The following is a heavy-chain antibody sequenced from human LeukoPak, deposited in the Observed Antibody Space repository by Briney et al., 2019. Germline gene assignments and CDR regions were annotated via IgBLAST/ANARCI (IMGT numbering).Heavy chain of an antibody. Sequence: GGSLRLSCAASGFTFSDYYMSWIRQVPGKGLVWVSRIKDDGSMTDYADSVKGRFTISRDNDKNTLYLRMDSLRAEDTAVYYCARVSSGEQWLAFDYWGQGTLVTVFS. J-gene: IGHJ4*02. CDR2: IKDDGSMT. CDR1: GFTFSDYY. CDR3: ARVSSGEQWLAFDY. D-gene: IGHD6-19*01. V-gene: IGHV3-74*01.